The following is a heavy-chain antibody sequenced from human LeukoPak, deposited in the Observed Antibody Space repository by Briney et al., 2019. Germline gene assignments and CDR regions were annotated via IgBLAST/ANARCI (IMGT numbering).Heavy chain of an antibody. CDR2: IYYSGST. CDR3: ARGDDYYGSGVRGWFDP. CDR1: GGSISSSSYY. V-gene: IGHV4-39*07. Sequence: PSQTLSLTCTVSGGSISSSSYYWGWIRRPPGKGLEWIGSIYYSGSTYYNPSLKSRVTISVDTSKNQFSLKLSSVTAADTAVYYCARGDDYYGSGVRGWFDPWGQGTLVTVSS. D-gene: IGHD3-10*01. J-gene: IGHJ5*02.